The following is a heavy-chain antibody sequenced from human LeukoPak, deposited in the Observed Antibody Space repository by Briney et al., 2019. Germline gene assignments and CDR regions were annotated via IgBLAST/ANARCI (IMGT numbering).Heavy chain of an antibody. D-gene: IGHD1-26*01. CDR1: GFKFSGSA. V-gene: IGHV3-73*01. J-gene: IGHJ4*02. CDR2: RSRGNNYAT. Sequence: GGSLRLSCAASGFKFSGSAIHWVRQASGKGLQWVGCRSRGNNYATTYIPAVKGRFTLSRDDSKNTAYLLMNSLKTEDTAVYFCTRHVWDTGRDNWGRGTQVTVAS. CDR3: TRHVWDTGRDN.